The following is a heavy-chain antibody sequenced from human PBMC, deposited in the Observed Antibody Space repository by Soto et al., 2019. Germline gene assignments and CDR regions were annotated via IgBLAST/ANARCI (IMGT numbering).Heavy chain of an antibody. J-gene: IGHJ4*02. D-gene: IGHD5-18*01. V-gene: IGHV3-9*01. Sequence: PGGSLRLSCAASGFPFDDYAMYWVRQVLGKGLEWVSSISWNSGNIGYADSVKGRFTTSRDNAENSLYLQMNSLRPEDTALYYSVRSKGGYSYGTPFDYWGQGTLVTVSS. CDR1: GFPFDDYA. CDR2: ISWNSGNI. CDR3: VRSKGGYSYGTPFDY.